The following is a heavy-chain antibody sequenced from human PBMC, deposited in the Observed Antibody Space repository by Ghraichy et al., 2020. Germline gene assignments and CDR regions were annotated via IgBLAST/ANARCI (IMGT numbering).Heavy chain of an antibody. J-gene: IGHJ5*01. V-gene: IGHV1-2*06. D-gene: IGHD4-17*01. CDR1: GYTFTDYY. CDR3: ATDRRSDGDNFFYS. CDR2: ITPNNGDT. Sequence: ASVKVSCKASGYTFTDYYIHWVRQAPGQGLEWMGRITPNNGDTNYAQKFQGRITMTSDTSISTAYMELTSLRSDDTAVYYCATDRRSDGDNFFYSWGQGTLVTVSS.